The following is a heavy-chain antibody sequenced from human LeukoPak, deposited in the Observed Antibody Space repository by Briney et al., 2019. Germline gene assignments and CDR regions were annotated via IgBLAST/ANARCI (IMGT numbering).Heavy chain of an antibody. Sequence: PGGSLRLSCAASGFTLSSHAMSWVHQAPGKGLEWVSAISGSVGSTYYANAVKGRFTISRDNTKNTRYMQMNSLRAENTAVYFCAKDIMGQTLYWGQRTLLTVSS. CDR3: AKDIMGQTLY. J-gene: IGHJ4*02. V-gene: IGHV3-23*01. CDR2: ISGSVGST. CDR1: GFTLSSHA.